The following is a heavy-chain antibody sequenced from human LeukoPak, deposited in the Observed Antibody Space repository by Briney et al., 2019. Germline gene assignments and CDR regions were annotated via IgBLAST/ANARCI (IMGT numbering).Heavy chain of an antibody. D-gene: IGHD3-22*01. Sequence: GSLRLPCTASGFTFGDYAMSWFRQAPGKGLEWIGEINHSGSTNYNPSLKSRVTISVDTSKNQFSLKLSSVTAADTAVYYCARGGARRYYDSSGYFPHAFDIWGQGTMVTVSS. CDR2: INHSGST. J-gene: IGHJ3*02. CDR3: ARGGARRYYDSSGYFPHAFDI. V-gene: IGHV4-34*01. CDR1: GFTFGDYA.